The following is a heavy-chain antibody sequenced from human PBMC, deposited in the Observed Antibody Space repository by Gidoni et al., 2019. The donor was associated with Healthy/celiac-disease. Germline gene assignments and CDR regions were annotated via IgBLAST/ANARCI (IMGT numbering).Heavy chain of an antibody. CDR2: IYTSGST. D-gene: IGHD6-19*01. Sequence: QVQLQESGRGLVKPSGTLSLTCTVSGSAISSYYWSWIRQPAGKGLEWIGRIYTSGSTNYNPSLQSRVSMSVDTSKNQFSLKLSSVTAADTAVYYCARDRWLVGYYMDVWGKGTTVTVSS. V-gene: IGHV4-4*07. CDR3: ARDRWLVGYYMDV. CDR1: GSAISSYY. J-gene: IGHJ6*03.